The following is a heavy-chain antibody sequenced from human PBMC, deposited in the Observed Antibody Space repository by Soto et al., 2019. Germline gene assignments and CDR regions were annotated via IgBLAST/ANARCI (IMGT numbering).Heavy chain of an antibody. CDR3: ARVSGYCSSTSCYTGYMDV. CDR2: IYYSGST. J-gene: IGHJ6*03. Sequence: PSETLSLTCTFSGGSIRSYYCSWIRQPPGKGLEWIGYIYYSGSTNYNPSLKSRVTISVDTSKNQFSLKLSSVTAADTAVYYCARVSGYCSSTSCYTGYMDVWGKGTTVTVSS. CDR1: GGSIRSYY. D-gene: IGHD2-2*02. V-gene: IGHV4-59*01.